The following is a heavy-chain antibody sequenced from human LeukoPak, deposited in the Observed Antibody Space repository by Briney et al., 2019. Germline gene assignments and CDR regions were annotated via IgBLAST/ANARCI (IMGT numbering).Heavy chain of an antibody. J-gene: IGHJ4*02. D-gene: IGHD4-17*01. CDR3: AKRYGDYVVYYFDY. CDR2: ISGSGGST. Sequence: GGSLRLSCAASGFTFSSYAMSWVRQAPGKGLGWVSAISGSGGSTYYADSVKGRFTISRDNSKNTLYLQMNSLRAEDTAVYYCAKRYGDYVVYYFDYWGQGTLVTVSS. CDR1: GFTFSSYA. V-gene: IGHV3-23*01.